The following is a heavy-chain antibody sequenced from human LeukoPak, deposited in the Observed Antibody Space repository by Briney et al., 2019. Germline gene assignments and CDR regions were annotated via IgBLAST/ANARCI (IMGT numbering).Heavy chain of an antibody. D-gene: IGHD4-17*01. CDR1: GYTFTSYD. J-gene: IGHJ4*02. Sequence: SVKVSCKASGYTFTSYDINWVRQAPGQGLEWMGGIIPIFGTANYAQKFQGRVTITADESTSTAYMELSSLRSEDTAVYYCARDRGGDYVLDYWGQGTLVTVSS. V-gene: IGHV1-69*13. CDR3: ARDRGGDYVLDY. CDR2: IIPIFGTA.